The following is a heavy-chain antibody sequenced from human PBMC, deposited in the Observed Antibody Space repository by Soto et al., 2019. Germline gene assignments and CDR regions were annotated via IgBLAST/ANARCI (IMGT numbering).Heavy chain of an antibody. D-gene: IGHD2-2*02. CDR2: IWYDGSNK. CDR3: AREERYQLLYTGTSYYYGMDV. J-gene: IGHJ6*02. Sequence: QVQLVESGGGVVQPGRSLRLSCAASGFTFSSYGMHWVRQAPGKGLEWVAVIWYDGSNKYYADSVKRRFTISRDNSKNTLYLQMNSLRAEDTAVYYCAREERYQLLYTGTSYYYGMDVWGQGTTVTVSS. CDR1: GFTFSSYG. V-gene: IGHV3-33*01.